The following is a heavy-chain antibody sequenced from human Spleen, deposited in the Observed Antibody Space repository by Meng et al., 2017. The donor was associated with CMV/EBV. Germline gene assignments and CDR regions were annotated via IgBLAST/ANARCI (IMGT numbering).Heavy chain of an antibody. J-gene: IGHJ3*02. D-gene: IGHD3-22*01. CDR1: GYSFTNSW. CDR2: IYPADSDT. CDR3: ANSGYYTGGDDAFDI. Sequence: KVSCKGSGYSFTNSWIGWVRQMPGKGLEWVGIIYPADSDTRYSPSFQGQVTISADKSINTAYLQWSSLKASDTAIYYCANSGYYTGGDDAFDIWGQGTMVTVSS. V-gene: IGHV5-51*01.